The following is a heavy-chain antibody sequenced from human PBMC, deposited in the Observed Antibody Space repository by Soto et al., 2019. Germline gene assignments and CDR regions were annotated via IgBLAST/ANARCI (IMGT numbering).Heavy chain of an antibody. CDR3: ARGGYYDILTGYYTLRY. D-gene: IGHD3-9*01. J-gene: IGHJ4*02. Sequence: GGSLRLSCAASGFTFSSYWMSWVRQAPGKGLEWVANIKQDGSEKYYVDSVKGRFTISRDNAKNSLYLQMNSLRAEDTAVYYCARGGYYDILTGYYTLRYWGQGTLVTVS. CDR2: IKQDGSEK. V-gene: IGHV3-7*03. CDR1: GFTFSSYW.